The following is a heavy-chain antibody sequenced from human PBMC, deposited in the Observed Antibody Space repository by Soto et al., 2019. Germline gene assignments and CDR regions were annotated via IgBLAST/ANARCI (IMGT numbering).Heavy chain of an antibody. Sequence: PSETLSLTCTVSGGSISSYYWSWIRQPPGKGLEWIGYIYYSGGTNYNPSLKSRVTISVDTSKNQFSLKLSSVTAADTAVYYCATTRPSAFDYWGQGTLVTVSS. J-gene: IGHJ4*02. CDR3: ATTRPSAFDY. V-gene: IGHV4-59*08. CDR1: GGSISSYY. D-gene: IGHD6-25*01. CDR2: IYYSGGT.